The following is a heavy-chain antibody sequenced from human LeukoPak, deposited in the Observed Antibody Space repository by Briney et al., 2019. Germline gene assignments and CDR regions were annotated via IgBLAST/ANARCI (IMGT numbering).Heavy chain of an antibody. CDR3: AGQRMRGLAPLDF. CDR2: INPISGDT. D-gene: IGHD5-12*01. V-gene: IGHV1-2*04. Sequence: ASVTVSCKASGYTFTDYYIQWVRQAPGHAPEWMGWINPISGDTKFAKKFEGWVTLTRDTSITTAYMELNGLKSDDTAVYFCAGQRMRGLAPLDFWGQGTLVTVSS. J-gene: IGHJ4*02. CDR1: GYTFTDYY.